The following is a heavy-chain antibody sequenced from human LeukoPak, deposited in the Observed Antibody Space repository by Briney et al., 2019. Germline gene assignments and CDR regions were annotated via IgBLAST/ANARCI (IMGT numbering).Heavy chain of an antibody. V-gene: IGHV4-39*01. CDR1: GGSISGCSYH. Sequence: SETLSLTCTVSGGSISGCSYHWGWIRQSPGKGLEWIGSINYSGTTYYNPSLKSRVTISVDTSKNQFSLKVSSVTAADTAVYYCATTYSYTSGGYDYWGQGTLVTVSS. D-gene: IGHD5-18*01. CDR3: ATTYSYTSGGYDY. CDR2: INYSGTT. J-gene: IGHJ4*02.